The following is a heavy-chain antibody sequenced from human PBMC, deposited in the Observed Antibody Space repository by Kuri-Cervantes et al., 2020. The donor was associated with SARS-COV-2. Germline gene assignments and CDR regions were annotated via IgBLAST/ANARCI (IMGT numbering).Heavy chain of an antibody. CDR1: GYTLTELS. CDR2: FDPEDGET. CDR3: ASSVVRGYSYGFENRG. D-gene: IGHD5-18*01. V-gene: IGHV1-24*01. Sequence: ASVKVSCKVSGYTLTELSMHWVRQAPGKGLEWMGGFDPEDGETIYAQKFQGRVTMTEGTSTDTAYMELSSLRSEDTAVYYCASSVVRGYSYGFENRGWGQGTLVTVSS. J-gene: IGHJ4*02.